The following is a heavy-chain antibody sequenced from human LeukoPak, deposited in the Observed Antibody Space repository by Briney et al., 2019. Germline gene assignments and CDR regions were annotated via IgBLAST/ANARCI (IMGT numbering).Heavy chain of an antibody. J-gene: IGHJ3*02. CDR2: IYDSGST. CDR3: ARGEGVLRLHAFDI. Sequence: PSETLSLTCTVSGGSISSYYWSWIRQPPGKGLEWIGYIYDSGSTNYNPSLKSRVTISVDTSKNQFSLKLSSVTAADTAVYYCARGEGVLRLHAFDIWRQGTMVTVS. V-gene: IGHV4-59*01. CDR1: GGSISSYY. D-gene: IGHD4-17*01.